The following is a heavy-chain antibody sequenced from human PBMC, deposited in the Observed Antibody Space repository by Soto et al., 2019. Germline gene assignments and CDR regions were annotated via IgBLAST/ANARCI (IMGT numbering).Heavy chain of an antibody. Sequence: GGSLRLSCAASGFTFSSYWMTWVRQAPGEGLEWVANIKHDGNERYFVDSVEGRFTISRDNAKNSLFLQMNSLRAEDTAVDYCARERKNRGPLGVVNYYMDVWGIGTTVTVSS. CDR3: ARERKNRGPLGVVNYYMDV. J-gene: IGHJ6*03. V-gene: IGHV3-7*01. D-gene: IGHD3-3*01. CDR2: IKHDGNER. CDR1: GFTFSSYW.